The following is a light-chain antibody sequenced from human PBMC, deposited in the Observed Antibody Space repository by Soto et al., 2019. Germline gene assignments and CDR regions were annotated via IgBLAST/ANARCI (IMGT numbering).Light chain of an antibody. CDR2: DVS. Sequence: QSALTQPASVSGSPGQSITISCTGTSSDVGGYNYVSWYQQHPGKAPKLMIYDVSNRPSGVSNRFSGSKSGNTASLTISGLQAEDEADYNCSSYTSSTLDWVFGGGTKLTVL. V-gene: IGLV2-14*01. CDR1: SSDVGGYNY. CDR3: SSYTSSTLDWV. J-gene: IGLJ3*02.